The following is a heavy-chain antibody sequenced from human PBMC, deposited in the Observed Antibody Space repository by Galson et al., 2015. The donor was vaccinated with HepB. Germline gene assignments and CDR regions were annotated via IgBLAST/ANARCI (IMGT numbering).Heavy chain of an antibody. CDR2: IDPSDSYT. V-gene: IGHV5-10-1*01. CDR3: ARLEVGDIVVVPAANPRGVRDDY. CDR1: GSSFPSYW. D-gene: IGHD2-2*01. Sequence: QSGAEVKKPGESLRISCKGSGSSFPSYWLSWVRLMPGKGLEWMGMIDPSDSYTHYSTSFQGHVNISADKFIRTAYLQWSSLKASDTAMYYCARLEVGDIVVVPAANPRGVRDDYCGQGTLVTVSS. J-gene: IGHJ4*02.